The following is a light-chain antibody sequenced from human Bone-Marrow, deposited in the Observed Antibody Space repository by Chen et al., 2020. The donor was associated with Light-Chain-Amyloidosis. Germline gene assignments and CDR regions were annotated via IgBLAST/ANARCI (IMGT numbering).Light chain of an antibody. CDR2: GNN. V-gene: IGLV1-40*01. J-gene: IGLJ3*02. CDR3: QSYDSSLSGSGV. CDR1: SSNLGAGYD. Sequence: QSVLTQPPSVSGAPGQRVTISCTGRSSNLGAGYDVHWYQQLPGTAPKLLIYGNNNRPAGVPDRFSGSKSGTSASLAITGLQAEDQGDYYCQSYDSSLSGSGVFGGGTKLTVL.